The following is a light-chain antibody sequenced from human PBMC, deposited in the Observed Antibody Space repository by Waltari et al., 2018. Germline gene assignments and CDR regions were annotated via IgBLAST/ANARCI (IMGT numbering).Light chain of an antibody. CDR1: TSNIGNNY. CDR3: ATWDTSLSGGV. V-gene: IGLV1-51*01. Sequence: HSMLTQPPSVSAAPGPEVTISCSGSTSNIGNNYVSWYQPVPGTAPKLLIYDKDEGPSGIPDRVSGSKSGTSATLDITGLQTGDEADYYCATWDTSLSGGVFGGGTKLTVL. CDR2: DKD. J-gene: IGLJ2*01.